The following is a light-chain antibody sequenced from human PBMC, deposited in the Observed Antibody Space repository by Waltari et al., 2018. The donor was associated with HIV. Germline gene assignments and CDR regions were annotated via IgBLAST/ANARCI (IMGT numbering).Light chain of an antibody. CDR2: GAS. Sequence: EIVMTQSPATLSVSPGERAPLSCSARQSVSSNLAWYQQKAGQAPRLLIYGASTRAPGIPARFSGSGSGTEFTLTISSLQSEDFAVYYCQQYNNWPPLTFGGGTKVEIK. CDR1: QSVSSN. J-gene: IGKJ4*01. CDR3: QQYNNWPPLT. V-gene: IGKV3-15*01.